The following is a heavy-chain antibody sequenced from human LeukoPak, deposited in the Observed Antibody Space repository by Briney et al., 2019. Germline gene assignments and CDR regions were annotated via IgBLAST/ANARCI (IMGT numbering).Heavy chain of an antibody. J-gene: IGHJ4*02. CDR1: GGSISSSSYY. D-gene: IGHD3-22*01. CDR2: IYYSGST. V-gene: IGHV4-39*01. CDR3: ARDYDSSGLYFDY. Sequence: PSETLSLTCTVSGGSISSSSYYWGWIRQPPGKGLEWIGSIYYSGSTYYNPSLKSRVTISVDTSKNRLSLKLSSVTAADTAVYYCARDYDSSGLYFDYWGQGTLVTVSS.